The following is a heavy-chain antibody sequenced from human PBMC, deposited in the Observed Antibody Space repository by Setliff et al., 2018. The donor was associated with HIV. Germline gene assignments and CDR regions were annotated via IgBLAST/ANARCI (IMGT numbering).Heavy chain of an antibody. J-gene: IGHJ3*02. D-gene: IGHD2-21*01. V-gene: IGHV4-39*01. CDR1: GGSISSSSHY. CDR2: IYYSGTT. CDR3: ARPRLRGSGAFDI. Sequence: LSLTCTVSGGSISSSSHYWGWIRQPPGKGLEWIGSIYYSGTTYYNPSLKSRVAISVDTSKNQFSLKLSSVTAADTAVYYCARPRLRGSGAFDIWGQGTMVTVSS.